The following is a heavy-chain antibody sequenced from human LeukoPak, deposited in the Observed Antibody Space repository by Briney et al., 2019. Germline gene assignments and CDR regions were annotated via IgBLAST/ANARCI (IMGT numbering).Heavy chain of an antibody. D-gene: IGHD2-15*01. CDR3: ARLIVVVVAATADY. CDR1: GGSISSSSYY. CDR2: IYYNGGT. V-gene: IGHV4-39*01. Sequence: SETLTLTCTISGGSISSSSYYWGWIRQPPGKGLEWIGSIYYNGGTYYNPSLKSRVTISVDTSKNQFSLKLSSVTAADTAVYYCARLIVVVVAATADYWGQGTLVTVSS. J-gene: IGHJ4*02.